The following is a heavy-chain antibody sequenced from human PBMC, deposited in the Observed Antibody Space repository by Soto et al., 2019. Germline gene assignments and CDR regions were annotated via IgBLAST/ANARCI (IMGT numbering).Heavy chain of an antibody. D-gene: IGHD4-17*01. CDR1: GFSLTTPGAG. Sequence: SGPTLVNPTQTLTLTCTFSGFSLTTPGAGVGWIRQPPGKALEWLAPIYWNDDKRYSPSLKSRLTITKDTSKNQVVLIMTNMDPVDTATYYCAHRGYGDYPRYNWFDPWGQGVPVTVSS. CDR2: IYWNDDK. J-gene: IGHJ5*02. V-gene: IGHV2-5*01. CDR3: AHRGYGDYPRYNWFDP.